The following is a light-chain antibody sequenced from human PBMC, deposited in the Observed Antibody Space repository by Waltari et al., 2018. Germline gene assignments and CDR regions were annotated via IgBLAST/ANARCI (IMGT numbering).Light chain of an antibody. V-gene: IGKV3-20*01. Sequence: TQSPATLSVSPGKTVTLSCRASQRVNTNLAWYQQKPGQAPRLLIFAASTRAPGIPSRFGGSGSGTDFTFTISRLEPEDFAVYYCQQYGSSPLFTFGPGTKVDVK. CDR1: QRVNTN. J-gene: IGKJ3*01. CDR3: QQYGSSPLFT. CDR2: AAS.